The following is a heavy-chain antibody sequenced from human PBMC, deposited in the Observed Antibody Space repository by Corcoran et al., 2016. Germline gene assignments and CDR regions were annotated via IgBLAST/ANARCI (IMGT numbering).Heavy chain of an antibody. Sequence: EVQLVESGGGLVQPGGSLRLSCVASEFTFRTYWMHWVRQVPGKGLVWVSRINADGSSTTYAGSVKGRFIISRDNSKNTLYLHMNSLRAEDTAVDYCARGGSYDDSGGSFDYWGPGALVSVSS. D-gene: IGHD3-22*01. CDR2: INADGSST. V-gene: IGHV3-74*03. CDR3: ARGGSYDDSGGSFDY. J-gene: IGHJ4*02. CDR1: EFTFRTYW.